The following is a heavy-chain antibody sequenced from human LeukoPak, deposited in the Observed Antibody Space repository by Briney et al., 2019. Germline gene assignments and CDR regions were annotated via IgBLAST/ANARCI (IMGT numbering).Heavy chain of an antibody. J-gene: IGHJ4*02. CDR1: AFTFRPYA. CDR2: VSGSGGST. V-gene: IGHV3-23*01. Sequence: PGGSLRLSCAASAFTFRPYAMIWVRQAPGKGLEWVSTVSGSGGSTYYADSVKGRLTISRDNSNNTLYLQMNSLRAEDTAVYYCAKGAASRGYTYVANWGQGTLVTVSS. D-gene: IGHD5-18*01. CDR3: AKGAASRGYTYVAN.